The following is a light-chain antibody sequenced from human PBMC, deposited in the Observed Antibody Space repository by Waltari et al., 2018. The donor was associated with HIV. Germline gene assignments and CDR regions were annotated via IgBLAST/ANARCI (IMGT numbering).Light chain of an antibody. CDR2: DTS. CDR3: QQRNDWPPGVS. J-gene: IGKJ5*01. CDR1: QRVGKY. V-gene: IGKV3-11*01. Sequence: EIILTQSPATLSLSPGDGATLSCRASQRVGKYLAWYQQRPGQAPRRLIYDTSNRATGNPARFSGSGAGTDFTLTISSLEPEDFAVYYCQQRNDWPPGVSFGQGTRLEIK.